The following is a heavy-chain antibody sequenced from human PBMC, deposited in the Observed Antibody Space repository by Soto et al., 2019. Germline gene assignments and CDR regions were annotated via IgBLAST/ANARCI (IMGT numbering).Heavy chain of an antibody. CDR2: IIPIFGTA. CDR3: ARFRLPTYYYDSSGYDY. Sequence: SVKVSCKASGGTFSSYAISWVRQAPGQGLEWMGGIIPIFGTANYAQKFQGRVTITADESTSTAYMELSSLRSEDTAVYYCARFRLPTYYYDSSGYDYWGQGTLVTVSS. D-gene: IGHD3-22*01. CDR1: GGTFSSYA. V-gene: IGHV1-69*13. J-gene: IGHJ4*02.